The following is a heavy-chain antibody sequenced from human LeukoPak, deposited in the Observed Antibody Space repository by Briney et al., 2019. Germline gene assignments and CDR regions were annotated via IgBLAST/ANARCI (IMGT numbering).Heavy chain of an antibody. J-gene: IGHJ4*02. D-gene: IGHD4-17*01. V-gene: IGHV4-39*02. CDR2: IYYSGST. Sequence: SETLSLTCTVSGGSISSSSYYWGWIRQPPGKGLEWIGSIYYSGSTYYYPSLKSRVTISVDTSKNQFSLKLSSVTAADTAVYYGARESAGDYDNWGQGTLVTVSS. CDR3: ARESAGDYDN. CDR1: GGSISSSSYY.